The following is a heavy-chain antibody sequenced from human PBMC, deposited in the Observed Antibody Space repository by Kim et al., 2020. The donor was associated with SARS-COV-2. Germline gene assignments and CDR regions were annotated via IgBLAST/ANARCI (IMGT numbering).Heavy chain of an antibody. Sequence: ASVKVSCKVSGYTLTELSMHWVRQAPGKGLEWMRGFDPEDGETIYAQKFQGRVTMTEDTSTDTAYMELSSLRSEDTAVYYCATAYALWSAPAAAGPYYYYYYGMDVWGQGTTVTVSS. CDR1: GYTLTELS. CDR2: FDPEDGET. J-gene: IGHJ6*02. V-gene: IGHV1-24*01. D-gene: IGHD6-13*01. CDR3: ATAYALWSAPAAAGPYYYYYYGMDV.